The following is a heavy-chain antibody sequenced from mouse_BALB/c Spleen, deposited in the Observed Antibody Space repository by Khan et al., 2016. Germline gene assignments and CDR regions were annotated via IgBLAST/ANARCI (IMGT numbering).Heavy chain of an antibody. D-gene: IGHD2-1*01. J-gene: IGHJ3*01. V-gene: IGHV5-9-4*01. CDR1: GFTFSSYA. CDR2: ISSGGSYT. Sequence: EVQLVESGGGLVKPGGSLKLSCAASGFTFSSYAMSWVRQSPEKRLEWVAEISSGGSYTYYPDTVTGRFTISTDNAKNTLYLEMSSLRSEDTAMYYCARGDYGNYFWFAYWGQGTLVTVSA. CDR3: ARGDYGNYFWFAY.